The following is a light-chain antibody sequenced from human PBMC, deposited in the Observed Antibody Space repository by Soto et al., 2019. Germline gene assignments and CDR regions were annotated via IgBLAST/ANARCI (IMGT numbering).Light chain of an antibody. J-gene: IGLJ1*01. V-gene: IGLV2-14*01. CDR2: GVT. CDR1: SSDVGGYNY. CDR3: SSYTTSNTRQVV. Sequence: HSALTQPASVSGSPLQSITISCTGTSSDVGGYNYVSWYQQHPGKAPRFVIYGVTNRPSGVSNRFSGSKSGNTASLTISGLQAEDEADYYCSSYTTSNTRQVVFGTGTKVTFL.